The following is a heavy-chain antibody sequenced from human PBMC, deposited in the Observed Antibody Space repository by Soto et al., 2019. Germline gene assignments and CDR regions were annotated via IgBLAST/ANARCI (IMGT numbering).Heavy chain of an antibody. D-gene: IGHD4-17*01. J-gene: IGHJ4*02. V-gene: IGHV4-39*01. Sequence: SETLSLTCTVSGGSISSSSYYWGWIRQPPGKGLEWIGSIYYSGSTYYNPSLKSRVTISVDTSKNQFSLKLSSVTAADTAVYYCARHNGDSIPGDYWGQGTLVTVSS. CDR1: GGSISSSSYY. CDR3: ARHNGDSIPGDY. CDR2: IYYSGST.